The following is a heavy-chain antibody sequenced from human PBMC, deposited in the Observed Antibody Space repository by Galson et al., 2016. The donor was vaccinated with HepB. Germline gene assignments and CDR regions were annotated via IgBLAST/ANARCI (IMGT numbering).Heavy chain of an antibody. V-gene: IGHV3-30-3*01. CDR2: ISDRNIE. J-gene: IGHJ3*01. CDR1: GFSFSNYF. Sequence: SLRLSCAASGFSFSNYFMHWVRQSPGKGLEWVALISDRNIEEYVDSVRGRLTVSRDNSKNMLYLQMNSLTPEDTAVYYCASSSGSHHADVFDVWGQGTMVTVSS. CDR3: ASSSGSHHADVFDV. D-gene: IGHD1-26*01.